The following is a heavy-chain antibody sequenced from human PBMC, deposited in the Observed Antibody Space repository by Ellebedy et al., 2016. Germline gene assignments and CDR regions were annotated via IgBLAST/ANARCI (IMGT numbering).Heavy chain of an antibody. V-gene: IGHV3-33*08. D-gene: IGHD6-25*01. CDR1: GFTFSHYG. CDR3: ASSVAAHRGDH. Sequence: GESLKISCVASGFTFSHYGMHWVRQAPGKGLEWVAVVSSDGGTTYYADSVKGRFTISRDNSKNTVYLQMNSLRAEDTAVYYCASSVAAHRGDHWGQGTLVTVSS. J-gene: IGHJ5*02. CDR2: VSSDGGTT.